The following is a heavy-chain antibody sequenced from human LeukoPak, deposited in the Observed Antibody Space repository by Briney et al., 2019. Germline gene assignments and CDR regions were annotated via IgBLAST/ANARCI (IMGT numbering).Heavy chain of an antibody. CDR1: GFTFSSYG. D-gene: IGHD3-10*01. V-gene: IGHV3-30*18. Sequence: GGSLRLSCAAPGFTFSSYGMHWVRQAPGKGLEWVAVISYDGSNKYYADSVKGRFTISRDNSKNTLYLQMNSLRAEDTAVYYCAKENYYGSGSYYSTRRPGAFDIWGQGTMVTVSS. J-gene: IGHJ3*02. CDR2: ISYDGSNK. CDR3: AKENYYGSGSYYSTRRPGAFDI.